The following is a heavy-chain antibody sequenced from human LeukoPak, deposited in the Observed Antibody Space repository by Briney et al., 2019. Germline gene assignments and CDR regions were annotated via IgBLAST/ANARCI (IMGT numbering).Heavy chain of an antibody. J-gene: IGHJ4*02. Sequence: GGSLRLSCAASGFTFSSYAMHWVRQAPGKGLEWVANIKRDGSGKYYVDSVKGRFTISRDNAKNSLDLQMNSLRVEDTAVYYCARLGPASSGWPESFDYWGQGTLVTVSS. CDR1: GFTFSSYA. D-gene: IGHD6-19*01. CDR2: IKRDGSGK. V-gene: IGHV3-7*03. CDR3: ARLGPASSGWPESFDY.